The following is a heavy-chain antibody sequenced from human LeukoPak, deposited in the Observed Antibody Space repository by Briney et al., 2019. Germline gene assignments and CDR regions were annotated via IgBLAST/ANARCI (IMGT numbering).Heavy chain of an antibody. D-gene: IGHD3-10*01. J-gene: IGHJ4*02. V-gene: IGHV3-23*01. CDR1: GFTFSSYA. Sequence: GGSLRLSCAASGFTFSSYAMSWVRQAPGKGLEWVSAISGSGGSTYYADSVKGRFTISRDNSKNTLYLQMNSLRAEDTAVYYCAKSRDYYGSGSYPNYFDYWGQGTLVTVSS. CDR2: ISGSGGST. CDR3: AKSRDYYGSGSYPNYFDY.